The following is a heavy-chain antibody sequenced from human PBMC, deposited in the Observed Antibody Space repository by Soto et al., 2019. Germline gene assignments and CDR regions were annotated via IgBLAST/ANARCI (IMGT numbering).Heavy chain of an antibody. D-gene: IGHD3-3*01. V-gene: IGHV3-30*18. CDR2: ISYDGSNK. CDR1: GFTFNSYG. CDR3: PKGVFLFLEWLSQDVFDI. Sequence: GGSLSLSWAAAGFTFNSYGMHWVRQALGKGLERVAVISYDGSNKYYADSVKGRFTISRDNSKNTLYLQMNSLRAEDTAVYYCPKGVFLFLEWLSQDVFDIWGQGTMVTV. J-gene: IGHJ3*02.